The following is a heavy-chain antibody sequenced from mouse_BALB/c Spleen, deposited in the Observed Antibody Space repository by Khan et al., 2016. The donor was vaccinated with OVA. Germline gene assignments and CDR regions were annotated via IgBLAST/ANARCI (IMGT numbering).Heavy chain of an antibody. Sequence: VQLQESGADLVRPGTSVRLSCKTSGYIFTSYWIHWVKQRSGQGLEWIARIYPGTDNTYYNEKFKDKATLTADKSSSTAYLLLSSLKTEDAAVLFCAREKALYYFDYWGQGTTLTVSS. CDR3: AREKALYYFDY. V-gene: IGHV1-76*01. CDR1: GYIFTSYW. CDR2: IYPGTDNT. J-gene: IGHJ2*01. D-gene: IGHD3-2*02.